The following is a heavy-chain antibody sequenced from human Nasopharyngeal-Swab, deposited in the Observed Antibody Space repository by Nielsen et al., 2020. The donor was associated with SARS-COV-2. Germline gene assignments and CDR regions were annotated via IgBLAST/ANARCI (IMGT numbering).Heavy chain of an antibody. CDR3: ARNGITGTTGDY. V-gene: IGHV1-18*01. Sequence: ASVKVSCKASGYTFTSYAMHWVRQAPGQRLEWMGWISAYNGNTNYAQKLQGRVTMTTDTSTSTAYMELRSLRSDDTAVYYCARNGITGTTGDYWGQGTLVTVSS. D-gene: IGHD1-7*01. J-gene: IGHJ4*02. CDR1: GYTFTSYA. CDR2: ISAYNGNT.